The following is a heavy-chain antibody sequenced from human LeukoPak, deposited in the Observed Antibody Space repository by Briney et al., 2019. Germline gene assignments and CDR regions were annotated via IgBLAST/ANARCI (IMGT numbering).Heavy chain of an antibody. CDR3: ASALPADHFDF. D-gene: IGHD1-14*01. CDR1: GFTFSNYW. CDR2: IKYYGGEK. V-gene: IGHV3-7*01. J-gene: IGHJ4*02. Sequence: GGSLRLSCAASGFTFSNYWMSWVRQAPGRGLEWVATIKYYGGEKYYADSVRGRFTISRDNAKSSLYLQMNSLRAEDTAVYYCASALPADHFDFWGQGTLVTVSS.